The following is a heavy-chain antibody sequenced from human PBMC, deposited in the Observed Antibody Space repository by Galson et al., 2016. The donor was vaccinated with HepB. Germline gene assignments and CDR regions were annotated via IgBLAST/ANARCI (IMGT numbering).Heavy chain of an antibody. CDR2: IGGGGNT. J-gene: IGHJ4*02. Sequence: SLRLSCAASGFTFSHYAMAWVRQAPGKGLEWVSTIGGGGNTHYADSVKGRFTISRDNSKNTLYLQMNSLRAEDTAVYLCTKDVGPIFYDYWGQGTLVTVSS. D-gene: IGHD1-26*01. CDR1: GFTFSHYA. CDR3: TKDVGPIFYDY. V-gene: IGHV3-23*01.